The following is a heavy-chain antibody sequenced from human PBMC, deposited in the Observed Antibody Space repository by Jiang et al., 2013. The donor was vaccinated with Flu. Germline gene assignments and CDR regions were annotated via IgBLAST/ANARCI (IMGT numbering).Heavy chain of an antibody. D-gene: IGHD5-18*01. J-gene: IGHJ4*02. CDR1: GYTFTSYD. V-gene: IGHV1-8*01. CDR2: MNPNSGNT. CDR3: ARAIRLRRGAVYYFDY. Sequence: SGAEVKKPGASVKVSCKASGYTFTSYDINWVRQATGQGLEWMGWMNPNSGNTGYAQKFQGRVTMTRNTSISTAYMELSSLRSEDTAVYYCARAIRLRRGAVYYFDYWGQGTLVTVSS.